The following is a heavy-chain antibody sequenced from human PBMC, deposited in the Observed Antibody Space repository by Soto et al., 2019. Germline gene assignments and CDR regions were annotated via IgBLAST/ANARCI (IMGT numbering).Heavy chain of an antibody. Sequence: QVQLVQSGAEVKKPGASVKVSCKASGYTFTNYGISWVRQAPGQGLEWMGWVSANNSNTNYEQKLHVRVTMTTDTSTSTAYMELRSLRSDDTAVYYCARDRGSYALDYWGQGTLVTVSS. J-gene: IGHJ4*02. CDR1: GYTFTNYG. D-gene: IGHD1-26*01. CDR2: VSANNSNT. CDR3: ARDRGSYALDY. V-gene: IGHV1-18*01.